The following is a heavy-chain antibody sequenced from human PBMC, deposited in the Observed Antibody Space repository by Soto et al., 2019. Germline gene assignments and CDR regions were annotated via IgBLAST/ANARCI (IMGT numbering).Heavy chain of an antibody. V-gene: IGHV3-33*01. J-gene: IGHJ6*03. D-gene: IGHD6-13*01. Sequence: QVQLVESGGGVVQPGRSLRLSCAASGFTFSSYGMHWVRQAPGKGLEWVAVIWYDGSNKYYADSVKGRFTISRDNSKNTLYLQMNSLRAEDTAVYYCEREGIAAAGNDYYYYYMDVWGKGTTVTVSS. CDR2: IWYDGSNK. CDR3: EREGIAAAGNDYYYYYMDV. CDR1: GFTFSSYG.